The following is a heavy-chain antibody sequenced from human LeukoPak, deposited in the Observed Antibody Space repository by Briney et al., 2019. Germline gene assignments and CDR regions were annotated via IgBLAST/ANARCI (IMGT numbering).Heavy chain of an antibody. Sequence: ASVKVSCTASGGTFSSYAISWVRPAPGQGLEWMGGIIPIFGTANYAQKFQGRVTITTDESTSTAYMELSSLRSEDTAVYYCARGAPVVVPSDYGPGYFRLWGQGTLVTVSS. J-gene: IGHJ1*01. CDR3: ARGAPVVVPSDYGPGYFRL. CDR2: IIPIFGTA. V-gene: IGHV1-69*05. CDR1: GGTFSSYA. D-gene: IGHD2-15*01.